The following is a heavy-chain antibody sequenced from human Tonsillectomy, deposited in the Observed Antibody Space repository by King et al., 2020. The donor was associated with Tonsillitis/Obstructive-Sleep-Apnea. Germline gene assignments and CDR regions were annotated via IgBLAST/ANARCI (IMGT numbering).Heavy chain of an antibody. D-gene: IGHD5-18*01. CDR3: ARRGYNYGPTGYYYYMDV. CDR1: GYSFTSYW. Sequence: VQLVESGAEVKKPGESLKISCKGSGYSFTSYWIGWVRQMPGKGLEWMGIIYPGDSDTRYSPSFQGQVTISADKSISTAYLQWSSLKASDTAVYYCARRGYNYGPTGYYYYMDVWGKGTTVTVSS. CDR2: IYPGDSDT. J-gene: IGHJ6*03. V-gene: IGHV5-51*01.